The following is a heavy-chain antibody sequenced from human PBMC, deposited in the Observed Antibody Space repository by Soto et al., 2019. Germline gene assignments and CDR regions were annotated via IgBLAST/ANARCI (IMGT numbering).Heavy chain of an antibody. D-gene: IGHD4-17*01. CDR2: IYYSGST. Sequence: QVQLRESGPGLVKPSETLSLTCTVSGSSISPYYWSWIRQPPGKGLEWIGNIYYSGSTKYNPSLKSRVTMSLDTTRIQVSLRLRSVTAADMAVYYCVRVGGYYGDYPNFDYWGQGALVTVSS. CDR3: VRVGGYYGDYPNFDY. J-gene: IGHJ4*02. CDR1: GSSISPYY. V-gene: IGHV4-59*01.